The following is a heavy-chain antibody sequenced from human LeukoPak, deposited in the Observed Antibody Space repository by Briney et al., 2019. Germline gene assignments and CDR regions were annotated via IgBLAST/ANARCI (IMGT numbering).Heavy chain of an antibody. V-gene: IGHV4-39*01. CDR3: ARLMIVVVSNWFDP. Sequence: PSETLSLTCTVSGGSISSSSYYWGWIRQPPGKGLEWIGSIYYSGSTYYNPSLKSRVTISVDTSKNQFSLKLSSVTAADTAVYYCARLMIVVVSNWFDPWGQGTLVTVSS. CDR1: GGSISSSSYY. D-gene: IGHD3-22*01. CDR2: IYYSGST. J-gene: IGHJ5*02.